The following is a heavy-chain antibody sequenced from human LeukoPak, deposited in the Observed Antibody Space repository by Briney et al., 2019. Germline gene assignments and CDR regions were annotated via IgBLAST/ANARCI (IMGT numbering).Heavy chain of an antibody. V-gene: IGHV3-33*01. CDR3: ARLVGNYFAY. CDR2: IWYDGSNK. J-gene: IGHJ4*02. CDR1: RFTFSGYG. Sequence: PGRSLRLSCAASRFTFSGYGMHWVRQAPGKGLEWVAVIWYDGSNKYYADSVKGRFTISRDNSKNTLYLQMNSLKAEDTAVYYCARLVGNYFAYRGQGTLVTVSS. D-gene: IGHD2-15*01.